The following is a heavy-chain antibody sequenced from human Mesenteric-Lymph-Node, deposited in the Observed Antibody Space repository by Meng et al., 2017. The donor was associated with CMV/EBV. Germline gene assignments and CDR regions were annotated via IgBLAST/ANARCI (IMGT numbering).Heavy chain of an antibody. CDR3: ATASGYDFWSGFDY. CDR1: GYTLTELS. V-gene: IGHV1-24*01. J-gene: IGHJ4*02. CDR2: FDPEDGET. D-gene: IGHD3-3*01. Sequence: ASVKVSCKVSGYTLTELSMHWLRQAPGKGLEWMGGFDPEDGETIYAQKFQGRVTMTEDTSTDTAYMELSSLRSEDTAVYYCATASGYDFWSGFDYWGQGTLVTVSS.